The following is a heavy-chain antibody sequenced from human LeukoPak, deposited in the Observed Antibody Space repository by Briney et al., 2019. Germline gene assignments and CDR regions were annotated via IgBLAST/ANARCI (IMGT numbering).Heavy chain of an antibody. J-gene: IGHJ4*02. CDR3: ARDRGALGATVPAIFAVNFFDS. CDR1: GRSINNGYF. CDR2: IHHSGTA. D-gene: IGHD2-2*02. V-gene: IGHV4-38-2*02. Sequence: SETLSLTCTVSGRSINNGYFWGWIRQPPGKGLEWIASIHHSGTASYNPSLESRVTISVDTSKNQFSLRLSSVTAADTDVYYCARDRGALGATVPAIFAVNFFDSWGQGTLGTVSS.